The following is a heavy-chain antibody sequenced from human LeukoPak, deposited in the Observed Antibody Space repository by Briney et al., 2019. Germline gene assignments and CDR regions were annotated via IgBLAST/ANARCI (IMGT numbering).Heavy chain of an antibody. J-gene: IGHJ4*02. CDR2: VDPEDGET. CDR3: ATEEIRQWLVRNDY. CDR1: GYTFTDYY. V-gene: IGHV1-69-2*01. D-gene: IGHD6-19*01. Sequence: ASVKISCKVSGYTFTDYYMHWVQQAPGKGLEWMGLVDPEDGETIYAEKFQGRVTITADTSTDTACMELSSLRSEDTAVYYCATEEIRQWLVRNDYWGQGTLVTVSS.